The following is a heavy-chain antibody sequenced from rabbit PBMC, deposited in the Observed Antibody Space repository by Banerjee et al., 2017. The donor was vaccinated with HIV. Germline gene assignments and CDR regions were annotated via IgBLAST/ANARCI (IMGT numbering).Heavy chain of an antibody. V-gene: IGHV1S40*01. CDR2: IYTDNGNT. D-gene: IGHD6-1*01. J-gene: IGHJ4*01. CDR1: GFSFSSGYD. CDR3: AKDQYYATYVGFGYDCNL. Sequence: SFRERGGISVVAGSFKKLTCKASGFSFSSGYDMCWVRQALGKGLEWIGCIYTDNGNTYYASWVSGRFTISKTSSTTVTLQMTSLTVADTASYFCAKDQYYATYVGFGYDCNLWGQGTLVTVS.